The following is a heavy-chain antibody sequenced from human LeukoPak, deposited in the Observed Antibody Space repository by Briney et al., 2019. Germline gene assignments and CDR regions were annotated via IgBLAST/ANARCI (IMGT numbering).Heavy chain of an antibody. CDR1: GGSFSGYY. CDR3: ARGRRITMVRGVRLGAFDI. CDR2: INHSGST. V-gene: IGHV4-34*01. D-gene: IGHD3-10*01. Sequence: SETLSLTCAVYGGSFSGYYWSWIRQPPGKGLEWIGEINHSGSTNYNPSLKSRVTISVDTSKNQFSLKLSSVTAADTAVYYCARGRRITMVRGVRLGAFDIWGQGTMVTVSS. J-gene: IGHJ3*02.